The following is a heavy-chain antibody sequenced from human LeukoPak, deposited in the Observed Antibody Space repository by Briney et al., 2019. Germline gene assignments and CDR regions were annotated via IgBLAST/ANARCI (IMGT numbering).Heavy chain of an antibody. V-gene: IGHV3-23*01. CDR2: ISAGAGST. J-gene: IGHJ4*02. Sequence: GGSLRLSCAASGFTFSSYAMSWVRQAPGKGLEWVSSISAGAGSTYYADSVKGRFTISRDNSKNTLYLEMNSLRAEDTAVYYCATLKLGKLPFDYWGQGTLVTVSS. D-gene: IGHD3-16*01. CDR3: ATLKLGKLPFDY. CDR1: GFTFSSYA.